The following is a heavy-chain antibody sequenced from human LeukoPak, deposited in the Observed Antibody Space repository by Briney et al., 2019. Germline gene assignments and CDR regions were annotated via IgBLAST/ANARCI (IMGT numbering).Heavy chain of an antibody. CDR1: GYTFTGYY. Sequence: VSVKVSCKASGYTFTGYYMHWVRQAPGQGLEWMGWINPNSGGTNYAQKFQGRVTMTRDTSISTAYMELSRLRSDDTAVYYCAMVRGVIKDYYYMDVWGKGTTVTVSS. J-gene: IGHJ6*03. CDR3: AMVRGVIKDYYYMDV. V-gene: IGHV1-2*02. CDR2: INPNSGGT. D-gene: IGHD3-10*01.